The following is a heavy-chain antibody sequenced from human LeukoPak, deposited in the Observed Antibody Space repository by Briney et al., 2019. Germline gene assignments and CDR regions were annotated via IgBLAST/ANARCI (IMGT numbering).Heavy chain of an antibody. J-gene: IGHJ4*02. V-gene: IGHV3-7*04. D-gene: IGHD3-10*01. CDR3: ARGKAGPYYFDY. Sequence: GGSLRLSCAASGFTFSSYWMSWVRQAPGKGLEWVANIKQGGSEKYYVDSVKGRFTISRDSAKTSLYLQMNSLRAEDTAVYYCARGKAGPYYFDYWGQGTLVTVSS. CDR2: IKQGGSEK. CDR1: GFTFSSYW.